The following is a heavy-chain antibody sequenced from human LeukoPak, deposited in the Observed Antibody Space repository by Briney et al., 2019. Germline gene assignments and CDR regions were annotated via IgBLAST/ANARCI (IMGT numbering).Heavy chain of an antibody. D-gene: IGHD6-19*01. V-gene: IGHV3-74*01. Sequence: GGSLRLSCAASGSTFSSYWMHWVRQAPGKGLVWVSRINSDGSSTSYADSVKGRFTISRDNAKNTLYLQMNSLRAEDTAVYYCARGRYSSGCPREWGQGTLVTVSS. CDR2: INSDGSST. J-gene: IGHJ4*02. CDR1: GSTFSSYW. CDR3: ARGRYSSGCPRE.